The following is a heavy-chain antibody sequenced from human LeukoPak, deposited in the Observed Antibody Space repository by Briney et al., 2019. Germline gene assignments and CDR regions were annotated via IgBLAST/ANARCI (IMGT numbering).Heavy chain of an antibody. CDR1: GGTFSSYA. J-gene: IGHJ5*02. D-gene: IGHD1-14*01. CDR3: ARDGFEGNLNWFDP. Sequence: SVKVSCKASGGTFSSYAISWVRQAPGQGLEWMGGIIPIFGTANYAQKFQGRVTITTDESTSTAYMELSSLRSEDTAVYYCARDGFEGNLNWFDPWGQGTLVTVSS. V-gene: IGHV1-69*05. CDR2: IIPIFGTA.